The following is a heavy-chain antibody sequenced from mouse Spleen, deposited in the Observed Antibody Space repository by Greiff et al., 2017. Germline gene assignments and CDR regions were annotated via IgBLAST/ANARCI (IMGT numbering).Heavy chain of an antibody. D-gene: IGHD2-2*01. CDR2: INPNNGGT. CDR3: AYGYDETWFAY. J-gene: IGHJ3*01. Sequence: VQLQQSGPELVKPGASVQMSCKASGYTFTDYNMHWVKQSHGKSLEWIGYINPNNGGTSYNQKFKGKATLTVNKSSSTAYMELRSLTSEDSAVYYCAYGYDETWFAYWGQGTLVTVSA. CDR1: GYTFTDYN. V-gene: IGHV1-22*01.